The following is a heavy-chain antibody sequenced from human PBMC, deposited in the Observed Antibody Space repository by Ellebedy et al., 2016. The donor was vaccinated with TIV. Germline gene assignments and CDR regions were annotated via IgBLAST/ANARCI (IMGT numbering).Heavy chain of an antibody. J-gene: IGHJ4*02. Sequence: AASVKVSCKASGGTFSSYAISWVRQAPGQGLEWMGGIIPIFGTANYAQKFQGRVTITADESTSTAYMELSSLRSEDTAVYYCAEVGGASRAFDYWGQGTLVTVSS. CDR1: GGTFSSYA. V-gene: IGHV1-69*13. CDR2: IIPIFGTA. CDR3: AEVGGASRAFDY. D-gene: IGHD3-16*01.